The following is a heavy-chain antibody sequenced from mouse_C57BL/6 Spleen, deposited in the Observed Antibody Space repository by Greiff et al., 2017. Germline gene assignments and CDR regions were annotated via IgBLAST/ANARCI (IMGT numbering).Heavy chain of an antibody. V-gene: IGHV5-6*01. CDR3: ARHSSSGSYYFDY. J-gene: IGHJ2*01. D-gene: IGHD3-2*02. CDR1: GFTFSSYG. CDR2: ISSGGSYT. Sequence: EVMLVESGGDLVKPGGSLKLSCAASGFTFSSYGMSWVRQTPDKRLEWVATISSGGSYTYYPDSVKGRFTISRDNAKNTLYLQMSSLKSEDTAMYYCARHSSSGSYYFDYWGQGTTLTVSS.